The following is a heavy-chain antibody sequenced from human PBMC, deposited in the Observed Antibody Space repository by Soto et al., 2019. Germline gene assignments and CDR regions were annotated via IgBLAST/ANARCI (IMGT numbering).Heavy chain of an antibody. V-gene: IGHV3-48*02. Sequence: GGSLRLSCAASGFTFSSYSMNWVRQAPGKGLEWVSYISSSSSTIYYADSVKGRFTISRDNAKNSLYLQMNSLRDEDTAVYYCARDKKNYYDSSGYRFDYWGQGTLVTVSS. CDR1: GFTFSSYS. D-gene: IGHD3-22*01. CDR3: ARDKKNYYDSSGYRFDY. CDR2: ISSSSSTI. J-gene: IGHJ4*02.